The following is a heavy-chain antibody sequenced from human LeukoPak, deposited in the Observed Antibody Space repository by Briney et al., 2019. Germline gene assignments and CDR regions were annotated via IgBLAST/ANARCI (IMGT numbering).Heavy chain of an antibody. Sequence: SGTLSLTCTVSGGSISSYYWSWIRQPPGKGLEWIGYIYYSGSTNYNPSLKSRVTISVDTSKNQFSLKLSSVTAADTAVYYCARLRRSSSRIFDYWGQGTLVTVSS. CDR1: GGSISSYY. CDR3: ARLRRSSSRIFDY. J-gene: IGHJ4*02. D-gene: IGHD6-13*01. CDR2: IYYSGST. V-gene: IGHV4-59*08.